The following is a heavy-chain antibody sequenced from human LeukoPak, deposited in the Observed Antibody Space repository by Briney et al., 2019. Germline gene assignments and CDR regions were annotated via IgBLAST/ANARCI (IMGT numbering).Heavy chain of an antibody. CDR2: ISGSDNRI. J-gene: IGHJ6*02. Sequence: GGSLRLSCAASGFTFSSYQMHWVRQAPGEGLEWVSYISGSDNRIYYADSVKGRFTISRDNAKNSLFLQMNSLRAEDTAVYYCARRFDVWGQGTTVTVSS. CDR1: GFTFSSYQ. V-gene: IGHV3-48*03. CDR3: ARRFDV.